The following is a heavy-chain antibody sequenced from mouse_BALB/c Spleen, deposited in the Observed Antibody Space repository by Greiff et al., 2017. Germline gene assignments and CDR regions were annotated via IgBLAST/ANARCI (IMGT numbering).Heavy chain of an antibody. CDR3: ARSYGSYYYAMDY. V-gene: IGHV5-17*02. CDR2: ISSGSSTI. D-gene: IGHD2-2*01. CDR1: GFTFSSFG. Sequence: EVQLVESGGGLVQPGGSRKVSCAASGFTFSSFGMHWVRQAPEKGLEWVAYISSGSSTIYYADTVKGRFTISRDNPKNTLFLQMTSLRSEDTAMYYCARSYGSYYYAMDYWGQGTSVTVSS. J-gene: IGHJ4*01.